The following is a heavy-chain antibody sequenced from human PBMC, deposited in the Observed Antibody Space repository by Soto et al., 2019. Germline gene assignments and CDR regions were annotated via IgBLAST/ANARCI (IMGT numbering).Heavy chain of an antibody. Sequence: SVKVSCKASGGTFSSYAISWVRQAPGQGLEWMGGIIPIFGTANYAQKFQGRVTITADESTSTAYMELSSLRSEDTAVYYCARFPLDYCSGGSCYSNWFDPWGQGTLVTVSS. D-gene: IGHD2-15*01. V-gene: IGHV1-69*13. J-gene: IGHJ5*02. CDR2: IIPIFGTA. CDR1: GGTFSSYA. CDR3: ARFPLDYCSGGSCYSNWFDP.